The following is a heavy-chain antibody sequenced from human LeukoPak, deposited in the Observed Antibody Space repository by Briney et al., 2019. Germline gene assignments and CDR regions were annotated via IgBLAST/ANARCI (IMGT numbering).Heavy chain of an antibody. Sequence: GSLRLSCVASGFTFSSYAMSWVRQAPGKGLEWIGEINHSGSTNYNPSLKSRVTISVDTSKNQFSLKLSSVTAADTAVYYCARATYCSGDSCYSGIFDYGGQGTLVTVSS. CDR2: INHSGST. V-gene: IGHV4-34*01. J-gene: IGHJ4*02. CDR3: ARATYCSGDSCYSGIFDY. D-gene: IGHD2-15*01. CDR1: GFTFSSYA.